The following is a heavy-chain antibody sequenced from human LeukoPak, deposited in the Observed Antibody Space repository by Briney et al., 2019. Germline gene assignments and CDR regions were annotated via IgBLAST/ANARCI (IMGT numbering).Heavy chain of an antibody. CDR1: GFTFSGYW. J-gene: IGHJ4*02. D-gene: IGHD2-15*01. CDR2: IKQDGSEI. V-gene: IGHV3-7*01. Sequence: GGSLRLSCVASGFTFSGYWMSWVRQAPGKGLEWVANIKQDGSEIYYVDSVKGRFTISRDNAKNSMYLQMNSLRAEDTAVYYCVRDFYTHSGSGLRWGQGTLVTVSS. CDR3: VRDFYTHSGSGLR.